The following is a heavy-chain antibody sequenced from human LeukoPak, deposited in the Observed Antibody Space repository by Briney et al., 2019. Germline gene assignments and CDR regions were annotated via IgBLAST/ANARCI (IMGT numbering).Heavy chain of an antibody. CDR1: EFTFPMYW. CDR3: ARHRSGGSQDDAFDI. Sequence: GGSLRLSCAASEFTFPMYWMTWVRQAPGKGLEWVADIKQDGSEKYYVDSVRGRFTISRQNAKNSLFLQMNSLRAEDTAVYYCARHRSGGSQDDAFDIWGQGTMVTVSS. V-gene: IGHV3-7*01. J-gene: IGHJ3*02. D-gene: IGHD2-15*01. CDR2: IKQDGSEK.